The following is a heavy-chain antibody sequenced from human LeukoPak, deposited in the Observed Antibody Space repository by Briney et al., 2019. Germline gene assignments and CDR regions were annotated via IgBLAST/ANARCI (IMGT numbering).Heavy chain of an antibody. CDR1: GYTFTSYG. CDR2: ISAYNGNT. CDR3: ARDHPYYYDSSGYSN. Sequence: RASVKVSCKASGYTFTSYGISWVRQAPGQGLEWMGWISAYNGNTNYAQKLQGRVTMTTDTSTSTAYMELRSLRSDDTAVYYCARDHPYYYDSSGYSNWGQGTLVTVSS. D-gene: IGHD3-22*01. V-gene: IGHV1-18*01. J-gene: IGHJ4*02.